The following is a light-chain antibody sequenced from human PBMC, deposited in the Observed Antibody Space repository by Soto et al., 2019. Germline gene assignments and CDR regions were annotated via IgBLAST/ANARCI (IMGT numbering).Light chain of an antibody. Sequence: MVMTQSPATLSVSPGERVTLSCRTSQNVTSNLAWYQLKPGQTPSLLIYGTSTRAPDIPVGFSGSGSGTEFTLTISTVQSEDSAIYYCQQYDDWGFGPGTKVEIK. V-gene: IGKV3-15*01. CDR2: GTS. J-gene: IGKJ1*01. CDR3: QQYDDWG. CDR1: QNVTSN.